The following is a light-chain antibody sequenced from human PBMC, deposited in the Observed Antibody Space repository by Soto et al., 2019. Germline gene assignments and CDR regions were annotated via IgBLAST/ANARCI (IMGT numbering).Light chain of an antibody. CDR1: QTITTI. Sequence: DIPMTHSPSSLSASVGDTVTITCRATQTITTILNWYQHKPGKAPNLLIYAASSLQSGVPSRFTGSGSGTDFTLTISSLQPEDFATYYCQQSYSTPHTFGQGTRLEI. V-gene: IGKV1-39*01. CDR2: AAS. CDR3: QQSYSTPHT. J-gene: IGKJ5*01.